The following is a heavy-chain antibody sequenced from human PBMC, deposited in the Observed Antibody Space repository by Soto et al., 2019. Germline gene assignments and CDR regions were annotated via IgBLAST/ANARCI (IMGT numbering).Heavy chain of an antibody. CDR2: MNPDSGHT. V-gene: IGHV1-8*01. J-gene: IGHJ5*02. CDR1: GYTFTSYD. Sequence: QVQLVQSGAEVKKPGASVKVSCKASGYTFTSYDINWVRQATGQGPEWMGWMNPDSGHTGYARKIRDRISMTRHTSITTAYMELTSLRCDDTAISYCARGRVRYSSSNYCDPWGRGTLVTVSS. CDR3: ARGRVRYSSSNYCDP. D-gene: IGHD6-6*01.